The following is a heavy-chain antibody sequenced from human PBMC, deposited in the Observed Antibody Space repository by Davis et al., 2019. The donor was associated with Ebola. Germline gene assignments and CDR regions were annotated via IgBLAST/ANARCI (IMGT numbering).Heavy chain of an antibody. CDR2: ISYDGSNK. D-gene: IGHD3-22*01. V-gene: IGHV3-30*03. Sequence: GESLKISCAASGFTFSSYGMHWVRQAPGKGLEWVAVISYDGSNKYYADSVKGRFTISRDNSKNTLYLQMNSLRAEDTAVYYCARGGAYYYDSSGYPFDYWGQGTLVTVSS. CDR1: GFTFSSYG. J-gene: IGHJ4*02. CDR3: ARGGAYYYDSSGYPFDY.